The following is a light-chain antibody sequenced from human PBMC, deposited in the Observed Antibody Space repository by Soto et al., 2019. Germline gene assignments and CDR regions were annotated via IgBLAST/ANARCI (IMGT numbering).Light chain of an antibody. CDR2: AVT. J-gene: IGLJ1*01. CDR1: SSDVGGYNY. Sequence: QSALTQPVSVSGSPGQSITISCTGTSSDVGGYNYVSWYQQYPGKAPKLMIYAVTDRPSGVSTRFSGSKSGNTASLTISRLQTEDEADYYCSSYTSSGTVVFGTGTKLTVL. V-gene: IGLV2-14*01. CDR3: SSYTSSGTVV.